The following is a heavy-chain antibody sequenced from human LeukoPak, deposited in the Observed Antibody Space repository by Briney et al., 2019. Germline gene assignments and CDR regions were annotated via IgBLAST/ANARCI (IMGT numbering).Heavy chain of an antibody. CDR1: GYTLTVYY. V-gene: IGHV1-2*02. D-gene: IGHD3-22*01. Sequence: ASGKVSCKGSGYTLTVYYINWVRQAPGQGLEWIGWINPNSGDTNFAQTFQGRVTMTRDTSISTAYMELRSLRSDDTAVYYCARDQYYDSKGWFDPWGQGTLVTVSS. CDR3: ARDQYYDSKGWFDP. CDR2: INPNSGDT. J-gene: IGHJ5*02.